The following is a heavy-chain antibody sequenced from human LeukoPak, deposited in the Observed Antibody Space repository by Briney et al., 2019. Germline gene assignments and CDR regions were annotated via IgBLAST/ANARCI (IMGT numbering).Heavy chain of an antibody. J-gene: IGHJ4*02. D-gene: IGHD3-10*01. V-gene: IGHV1-69*04. CDR3: ARVLARGVIKTIFGY. CDR2: IIPILGIA. CDR1: GGTFSSYA. Sequence: SVKVSCTASGGTFSSYAISWVRQAPGQGLEWMGRIIPILGIANYAQKFQGRVTITADKSTSTAYMELSSLRSEDTAVYYCARVLARGVIKTIFGYWGQGTLVTVSS.